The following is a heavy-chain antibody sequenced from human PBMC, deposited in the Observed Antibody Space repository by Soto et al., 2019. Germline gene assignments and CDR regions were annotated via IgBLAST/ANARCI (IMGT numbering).Heavy chain of an antibody. Sequence: QVQLVQSGGEVKKPGASVKVSCKAAGYTFGTYGISWVRQAPGHGLEWMGWISGHNGVTNNARKFQDIVPMTTDTSTSTAYMELRSLRSDDTAMYYCARDRQNYGTFDYWGQGTLVTVSS. CDR1: GYTFGTYG. CDR2: ISGHNGVT. CDR3: ARDRQNYGTFDY. J-gene: IGHJ4*02. D-gene: IGHD1-7*01. V-gene: IGHV1-18*01.